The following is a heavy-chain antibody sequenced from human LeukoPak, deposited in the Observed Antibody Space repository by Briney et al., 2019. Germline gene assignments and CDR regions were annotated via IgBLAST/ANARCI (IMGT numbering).Heavy chain of an antibody. CDR3: ARGTYYYGMDV. CDR1: GFTFNSYT. CDR2: ISDRSTYK. Sequence: GGSLRLSCAASGFTFNSYTINWVRRAPGKGLEWVSSISDRSTYKYYADSVKGRFTISRDNAKNSVNLQMNSLRDEDTAVYYCARGTYYYGMDVWGQGTSVTVSS. V-gene: IGHV3-21*01. D-gene: IGHD1/OR15-1a*01. J-gene: IGHJ6*02.